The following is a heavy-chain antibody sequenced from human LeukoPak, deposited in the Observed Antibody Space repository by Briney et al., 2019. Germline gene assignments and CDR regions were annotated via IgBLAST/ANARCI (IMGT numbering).Heavy chain of an antibody. Sequence: ASVKVSCKASGNTFTGFYMHGVRQAPGQGLEWMTWINPDNGGTKYAQKFQGRVTITWDTSISTAYMEVTRLRSDDTAVYYCARSYGSGTYRGFFDYWGQGTVVTVSS. CDR2: INPDNGGT. D-gene: IGHD3-10*01. CDR3: ARSYGSGTYRGFFDY. CDR1: GNTFTGFY. V-gene: IGHV1-2*02. J-gene: IGHJ4*02.